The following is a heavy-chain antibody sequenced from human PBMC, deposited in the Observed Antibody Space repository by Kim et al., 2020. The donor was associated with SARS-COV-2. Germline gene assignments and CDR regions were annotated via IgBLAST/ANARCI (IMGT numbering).Heavy chain of an antibody. CDR1: GYTFTSYG. J-gene: IGHJ6*02. CDR3: ARVDSLIRYSYGSSLIYGMDV. CDR2: ISAYNGNI. V-gene: IGHV1-18*01. Sequence: ASVKVSCKASGYTFTSYGISWVRQAPGQGLEWMGWISAYNGNINYAQKLQGRVTMTTDTSTSTAYMELRSLRSDDTAVYYCARVDSLIRYSYGSSLIYGMDVWGQGTTVTVSS. D-gene: IGHD5-18*01.